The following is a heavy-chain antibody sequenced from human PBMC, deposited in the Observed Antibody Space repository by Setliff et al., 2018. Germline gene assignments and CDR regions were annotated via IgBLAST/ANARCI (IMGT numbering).Heavy chain of an antibody. Sequence: GESLKISCKGSGYSFTSYWIGWVRQMPGKGLEWMGIIYPGDSDTRYSPSFQGQVTISADKSISTAYLQWSSLKASDTAMYYCAGHIAVAGTADAFDIWGQGTMVTV. J-gene: IGHJ3*02. CDR3: AGHIAVAGTADAFDI. V-gene: IGHV5-51*01. CDR2: IYPGDSDT. D-gene: IGHD6-19*01. CDR1: GYSFTSYW.